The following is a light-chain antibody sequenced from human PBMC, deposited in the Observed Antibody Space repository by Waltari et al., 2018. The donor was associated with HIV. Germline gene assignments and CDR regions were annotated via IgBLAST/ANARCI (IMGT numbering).Light chain of an antibody. J-gene: IGKJ4*01. CDR1: QGISTW. CDR2: KAS. CDR3: QQYSTYPLT. Sequence: DIQMTHSPSTLSASVGDRVTITCRASQGISTWLAWYQQKPGKAPNLLMYKASKLESGVPSRFSGSGSGTEFTLTVTGLQPDDFATYYCQQYSTYPLTFGGGTKVEIK. V-gene: IGKV1-5*03.